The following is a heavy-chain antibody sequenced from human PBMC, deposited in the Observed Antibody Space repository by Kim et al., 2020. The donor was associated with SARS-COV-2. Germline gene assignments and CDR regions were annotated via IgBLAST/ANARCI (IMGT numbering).Heavy chain of an antibody. CDR1: GFTFSSYS. CDR2: ISSSSSTI. J-gene: IGHJ3*02. D-gene: IGHD2-21*01. CDR3: ARGRQHIVAERAFDI. V-gene: IGHV3-48*02. Sequence: GGSLRLSCAASGFTFSSYSMNWVRQAPGKGLEWVSYISSSSSTIYYADSVKGRFTISRDNAKNSLYLQMNSLRDEDTAVYYCARGRQHIVAERAFDIWGQGTMVTVSS.